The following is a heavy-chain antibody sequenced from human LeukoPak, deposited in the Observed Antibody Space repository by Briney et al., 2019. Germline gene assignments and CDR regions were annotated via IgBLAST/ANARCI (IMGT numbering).Heavy chain of an antibody. V-gene: IGHV3-23*01. Sequence: GGSLRLSCAASGFTFSSYAMSWVRQAPGKGLEWVSTITGGGDITKYADSVMGRFTISRDDPKNTLYLQMNSLRADDTAVYYCARDRRPWYFDLWGRGTLVTVSS. CDR2: ITGGGDIT. CDR1: GFTFSSYA. D-gene: IGHD6-6*01. J-gene: IGHJ2*01. CDR3: ARDRRPWYFDL.